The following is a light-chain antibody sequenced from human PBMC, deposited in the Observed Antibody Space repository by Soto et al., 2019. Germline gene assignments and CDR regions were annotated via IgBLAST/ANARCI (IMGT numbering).Light chain of an antibody. CDR3: ETWDSTLSSGV. V-gene: IGLV1-51*01. J-gene: IGLJ3*02. Sequence: QSVLTQPPSVSAAPGQEVTISCSGTSSNIGRYSVSWYQQLPGTAPKLLIFDDSKRPSGIPARFFGSKSGTSATLAITGLQTGDEADYYCETWDSTLSSGVFGGGTKLTVL. CDR2: DDS. CDR1: SSNIGRYS.